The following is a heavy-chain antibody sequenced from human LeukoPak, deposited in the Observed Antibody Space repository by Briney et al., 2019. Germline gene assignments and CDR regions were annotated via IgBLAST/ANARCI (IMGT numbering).Heavy chain of an antibody. CDR1: GYIFTRYG. V-gene: IGHV1-18*01. D-gene: IGHD2-15*01. CDR2: ISAHYGNT. J-gene: IGHJ4*02. CDR3: ARDFFHGHCSGLSCFLLDY. Sequence: GASVKVSCKASGYIFTRYGISWVRQAPGQGLEWMGWISAHYGNTNYAQKFQGRLTMTTETSTNTAYMELRSLRPDDTAVYYCARDFFHGHCSGLSCFLLDYWGQGSLVTVSS.